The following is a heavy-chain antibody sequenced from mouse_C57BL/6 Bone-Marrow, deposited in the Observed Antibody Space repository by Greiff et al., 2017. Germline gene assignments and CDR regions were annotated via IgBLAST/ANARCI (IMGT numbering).Heavy chain of an antibody. J-gene: IGHJ2*01. V-gene: IGHV1-80*01. CDR3: ERDWDYFDY. CDR1: GYAFSTYW. Sequence: QVQLQQSGAELVKPGASVKISCKVSGYAFSTYWMNWVKQRPGKGLEWIGQIYPADGDTNYNGKFKGKATLTADKSSSTAYMQLSSLTYEAATVYFCERDWDYFDYWGQGTTLTVSS. D-gene: IGHD4-1*01. CDR2: IYPADGDT.